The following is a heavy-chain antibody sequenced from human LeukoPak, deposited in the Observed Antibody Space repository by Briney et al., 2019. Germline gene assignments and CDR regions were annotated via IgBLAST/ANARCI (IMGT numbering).Heavy chain of an antibody. CDR2: ISSGSSYI. Sequence: GGSLRLSCAASGFTFSSYMVTWVRQAPGKGLEWVSSISSGSSYIYYEDSVKGRFTISRDNGKNSLYLQMSSLKAEDTAVYYCAIAVDSISGTGDTFDIWGQGTMVTVSS. V-gene: IGHV3-21*01. D-gene: IGHD3-3*01. J-gene: IGHJ3*02. CDR3: AIAVDSISGTGDTFDI. CDR1: GFTFSSYM.